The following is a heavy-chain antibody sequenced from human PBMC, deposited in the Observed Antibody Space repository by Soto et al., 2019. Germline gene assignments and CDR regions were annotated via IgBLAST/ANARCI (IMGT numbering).Heavy chain of an antibody. CDR1: GYTFTGYA. J-gene: IGHJ2*01. Sequence: GASVKVSCKASGYTFTGYAMHWVRQAPGQRLEWMGWINAGNGNTKYSQKFQGRVTITRDTSASTAYMELSSLRSEDTAVYYCARLPTIHDSGSSTYYWYFDLWGRGTLVTVSS. CDR2: INAGNGNT. D-gene: IGHD3-10*01. V-gene: IGHV1-3*01. CDR3: ARLPTIHDSGSSTYYWYFDL.